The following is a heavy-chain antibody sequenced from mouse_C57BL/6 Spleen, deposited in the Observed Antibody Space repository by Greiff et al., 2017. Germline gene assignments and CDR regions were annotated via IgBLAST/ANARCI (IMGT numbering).Heavy chain of an antibody. V-gene: IGHV14-2*01. J-gene: IGHJ1*03. D-gene: IGHD1-1*01. CDR2: IDPEDGET. CDR3: ARAYYGSIYGYWFFDV. Sequence: VQLQQSGAELVKPGASVKLSCTASGFNIKDYYMHWVKQRTEQGLEWIGRIDPEDGETKSAPKFQGKATITADTSSNTAYLQLSSLTSEYTAVSYFARAYYGSIYGYWFFDVWGTGTTVPVSS. CDR1: GFNIKDYY.